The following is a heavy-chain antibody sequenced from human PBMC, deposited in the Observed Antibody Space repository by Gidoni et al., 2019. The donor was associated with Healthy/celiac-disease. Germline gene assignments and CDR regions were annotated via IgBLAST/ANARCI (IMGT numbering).Heavy chain of an antibody. CDR3: ASYVLPAAIIGVVPYFDY. J-gene: IGHJ4*02. D-gene: IGHD2-2*01. Sequence: QVQLQESGPGLVKPSQTLSLTCTVSGGSIRRGDYYWSGIRQPPGKGLGWIGYIYYSGSTYYNPSLKSRVTISVDTSKNQFSLKLSSVTAADTAVYYCASYVLPAAIIGVVPYFDYWGQGTLVTVSS. CDR2: IYYSGST. V-gene: IGHV4-30-4*01. CDR1: GGSIRRGDYY.